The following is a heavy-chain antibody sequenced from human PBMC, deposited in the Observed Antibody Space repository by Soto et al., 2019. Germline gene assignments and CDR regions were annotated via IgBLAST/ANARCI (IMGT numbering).Heavy chain of an antibody. D-gene: IGHD2-8*01. Sequence: EVQLVESGGGLVQPGRSLRLSCAASGFTFDDYAMHWVRQAPGKGLEWVSGISWNSGSIGYADSVKGRFTISRDNAKNSLYLQMNSLRAEDTALYYCARSLNGGDYYMDVWGKGTTVTVAS. CDR1: GFTFDDYA. CDR3: ARSLNGGDYYMDV. J-gene: IGHJ6*03. CDR2: ISWNSGSI. V-gene: IGHV3-9*01.